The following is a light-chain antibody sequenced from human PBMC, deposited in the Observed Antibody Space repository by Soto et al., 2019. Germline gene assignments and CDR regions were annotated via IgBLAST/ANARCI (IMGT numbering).Light chain of an antibody. V-gene: IGKV1-5*01. Sequence: DIQMTQSPSTLSASVGDRVTITCRASQTVERWLAWYQQKPGKAPNLLISDVSSLESGVPSRFSGSGSETEFTLTISGLQPDDFATYYCQQYKDSMWTFGQGTKVESK. J-gene: IGKJ1*01. CDR2: DVS. CDR3: QQYKDSMWT. CDR1: QTVERW.